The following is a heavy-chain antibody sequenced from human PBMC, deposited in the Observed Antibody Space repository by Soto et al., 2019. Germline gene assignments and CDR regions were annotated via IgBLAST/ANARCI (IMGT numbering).Heavy chain of an antibody. D-gene: IGHD3-22*01. CDR1: GGTFSSYA. V-gene: IGHV1-69*13. CDR3: ARVKGSGYHNWFDP. Sequence: SVKVSCKASGGTFSSYAISWVRQAPGQGLEWMGGIIPIFGTADYAQKFQGRVTITADESTSTAYMELRSLRSDDTAVYYCARVKGSGYHNWFDPWGQGTLVTVSS. CDR2: IIPIFGTA. J-gene: IGHJ5*02.